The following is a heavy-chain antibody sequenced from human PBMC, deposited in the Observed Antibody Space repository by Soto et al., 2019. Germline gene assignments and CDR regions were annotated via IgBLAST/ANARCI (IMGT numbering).Heavy chain of an antibody. J-gene: IGHJ3*02. CDR3: ARSSSWYGAFDI. D-gene: IGHD6-13*01. Sequence: SETLSLTCTVSGGSISSSSYYWGWIRQPPGKGLEWIGSIYYSGSTYYNPSLKSRVTISVDTSKNQFSLKLSSVTAADKAVYYCARSSSWYGAFDIWGQGTMVTVSS. V-gene: IGHV4-39*01. CDR1: GGSISSSSYY. CDR2: IYYSGST.